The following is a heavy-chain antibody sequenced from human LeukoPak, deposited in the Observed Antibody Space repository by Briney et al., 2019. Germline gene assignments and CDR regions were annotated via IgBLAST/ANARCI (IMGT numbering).Heavy chain of an antibody. CDR3: ATGYGDFRVEGRYFYS. D-gene: IGHD4-17*01. CDR2: VHYSGTT. J-gene: IGHJ4*02. CDR1: DGSITNYD. V-gene: IGHV4-59*01. Sequence: KPSETLSLTCTVSDGSITNYDWSWVRQPPGKGLGFIGHVHYSGTTNYSPSLRSRVTISIDTSKKHFFLKLKSVTAADTAVYYCATGYGDFRVEGRYFYSWGQGTLVTVSS.